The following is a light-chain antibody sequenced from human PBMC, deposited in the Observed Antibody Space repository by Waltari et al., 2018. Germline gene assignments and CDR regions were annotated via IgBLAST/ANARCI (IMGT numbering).Light chain of an antibody. CDR1: RYNIECNY. CDR2: RNN. J-gene: IGLJ3*02. V-gene: IGLV1-47*01. CDR3: QSYDSSLSGPRV. Sequence: QSVLTQPPSASGTPGQRVTIACSGRRYNIECNYVHRYQQPPGTAPKLLLYRNNQRPSGVPDRFSGSKSGTSASLAITGLQAEDEADYYCQSYDSSLSGPRVFAGGTKLTVL.